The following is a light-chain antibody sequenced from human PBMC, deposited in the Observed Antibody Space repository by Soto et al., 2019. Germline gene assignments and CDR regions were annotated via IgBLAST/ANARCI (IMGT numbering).Light chain of an antibody. CDR3: ATWDDSLNGVV. CDR1: RSNVYSEV. Sequence: QSVLTQPPSASGTPGQRVTISCSGSRSNVYSEVVNCYQHLPGTAPRLLIYENNLRPSGVPERFSGSKSGTSASLAISGLRSEDEGYYYCATWDDSLNGVVFGGGTKLTVL. V-gene: IGLV1-44*01. CDR2: ENN. J-gene: IGLJ3*02.